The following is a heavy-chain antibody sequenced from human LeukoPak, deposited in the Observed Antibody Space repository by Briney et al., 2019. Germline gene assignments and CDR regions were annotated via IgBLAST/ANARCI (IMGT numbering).Heavy chain of an antibody. J-gene: IGHJ3*02. V-gene: IGHV3-21*01. CDR3: TIGSAFDI. Sequence: GGSLRLSCAASGFTFSRYSMNWVRQAPGKGLEWVSCISSSSSYIYYANSVKGRFTISRDNAKNTLYLQMNSLRAEDTAVYYCTIGSAFDIWGQGTMVTVSS. CDR1: GFTFSRYS. CDR2: ISSSSSYI.